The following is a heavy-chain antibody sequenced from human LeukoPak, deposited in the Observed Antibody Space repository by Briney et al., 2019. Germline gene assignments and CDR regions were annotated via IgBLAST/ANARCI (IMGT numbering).Heavy chain of an antibody. V-gene: IGHV1-69*04. CDR3: ARDLSGYSSTFDY. D-gene: IGHD6-19*01. CDR2: IIPILGIA. CDR1: GYTLTELS. J-gene: IGHJ4*02. Sequence: SVKVSCKVSGYTLTELSMHWVRQAPGQGLEWMGRIIPILGIANYAQKFQGRVTITADKSTSTAYMELSSLRSEDTAVYYCARDLSGYSSTFDYWGQGTLVTVSS.